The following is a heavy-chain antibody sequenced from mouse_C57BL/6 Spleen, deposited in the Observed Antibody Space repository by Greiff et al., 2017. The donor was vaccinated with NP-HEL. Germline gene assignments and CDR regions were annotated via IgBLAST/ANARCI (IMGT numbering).Heavy chain of an antibody. CDR1: GYAFSSYW. CDR2: IYPGDGDT. D-gene: IGHD3-2*02. J-gene: IGHJ3*01. V-gene: IGHV1-80*01. Sequence: QVQLQQSGAELVKPGASVKISCKASGYAFSSYWMNWVKQRPGKGLEWIGQIYPGDGDTNYNGKFKGKATLTADKSSSRAYMQLSSLTSEDSAVYFCARGSSGYLFAYWGQGTLVTVSA. CDR3: ARGSSGYLFAY.